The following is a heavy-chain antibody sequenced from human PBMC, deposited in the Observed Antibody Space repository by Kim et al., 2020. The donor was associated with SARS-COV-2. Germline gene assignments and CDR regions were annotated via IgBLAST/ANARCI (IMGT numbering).Heavy chain of an antibody. D-gene: IGHD6-19*01. CDR1: GFTFSSYG. V-gene: IGHV3-30*18. J-gene: IGHJ4*02. CDR2: ISYDGSNK. CDR3: AKDTLPYSSGWYVGALSDGREAPNY. Sequence: GGSLRLSCAASGFTFSSYGMHWVRQAPGKGLEWVAVISYDGSNKYYADSVKGRFTISRDNSKNTLYLQMNSLRAEDTAVYYCAKDTLPYSSGWYVGALSDGREAPNYWGQGTLVTVSS.